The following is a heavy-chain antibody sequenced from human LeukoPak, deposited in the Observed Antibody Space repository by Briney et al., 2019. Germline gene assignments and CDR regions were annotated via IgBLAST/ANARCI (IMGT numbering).Heavy chain of an antibody. CDR1: GDSVSSSIAA. CDR2: TYYRSKWYY. V-gene: IGHV6-1*01. D-gene: IGHD6-19*01. J-gene: IGHJ5*02. Sequence: SQTLSLTCAISGDSVSSSIAAWNWIRQSPSRGLEWLGRTYYRSKWYYNYAVSVKSRITINPDTSKNQFSLQLNSVTPDDTAVYYCARGSRGAFGGGSPRPNWSDPWGQGTLVTVSS. CDR3: ARGSRGAFGGGSPRPNWSDP.